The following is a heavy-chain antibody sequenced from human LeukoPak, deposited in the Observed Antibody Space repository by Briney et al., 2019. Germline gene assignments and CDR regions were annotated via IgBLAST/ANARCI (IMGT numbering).Heavy chain of an antibody. Sequence: SETLSLTCAVYGGSFSGYYWSWIRQPPGKGLEWIGEINHSGSTNYNPSLKSRVTISVDTSKNQFSLKLSSVTAADTAVYYCARSRPSRGTQSRCSSTSCYVYYYYYMDVWGKGTTVTISS. V-gene: IGHV4-34*01. CDR1: GGSFSGYY. D-gene: IGHD2-2*01. CDR2: INHSGST. J-gene: IGHJ6*03. CDR3: ARSRPSRGTQSRCSSTSCYVYYYYYMDV.